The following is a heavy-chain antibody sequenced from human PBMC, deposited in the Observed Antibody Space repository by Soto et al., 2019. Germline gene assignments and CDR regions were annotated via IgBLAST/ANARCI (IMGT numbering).Heavy chain of an antibody. Sequence: EVQLVESGGGLVQPGGSLRLSCAASGFTFSNSEMNWVLPAPGKGLEWISYITSTGTTTYYADSVKGRFTISRDNAKNSLYLQMNSLRAEDTAVYYCARGNSPVNVYWGQGTLVTVSS. V-gene: IGHV3-48*03. CDR3: ARGNSPVNVY. D-gene: IGHD3-16*02. J-gene: IGHJ4*02. CDR2: ITSTGTTT. CDR1: GFTFSNSE.